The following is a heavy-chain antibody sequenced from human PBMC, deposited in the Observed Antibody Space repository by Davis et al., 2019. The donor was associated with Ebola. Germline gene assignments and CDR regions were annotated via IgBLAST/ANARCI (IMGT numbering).Heavy chain of an antibody. CDR3: ARARYYYDSSGYYVVRAFDI. CDR2: IGTAGDT. D-gene: IGHD3-22*01. Sequence: GESLKISCAASGFTFSSYDMHWVRQATGKGLEWVSAIGTAGDTYYPGSVKGRFTISRENAKNSLYLQMNSLRAEDTAVYYCARARYYYDSSGYYVVRAFDIWGQGTMVTVSS. CDR1: GFTFSSYD. V-gene: IGHV3-13*01. J-gene: IGHJ3*02.